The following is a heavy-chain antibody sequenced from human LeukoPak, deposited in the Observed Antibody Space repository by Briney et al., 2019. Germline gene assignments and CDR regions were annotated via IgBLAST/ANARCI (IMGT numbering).Heavy chain of an antibody. D-gene: IGHD6-25*01. CDR2: IRGSGGST. J-gene: IGHJ4*02. Sequence: GGSLRLSCAASGFTFSSYAMSWVRQAPGKGMERVSDIRGSGGSTYYADSVKGRFTISRDNSKNTLYLQMNSLRAEDTAVYYCAKGGPPGYFDYCGQGTLVTVSS. V-gene: IGHV3-23*01. CDR1: GFTFSSYA. CDR3: AKGGPPGYFDY.